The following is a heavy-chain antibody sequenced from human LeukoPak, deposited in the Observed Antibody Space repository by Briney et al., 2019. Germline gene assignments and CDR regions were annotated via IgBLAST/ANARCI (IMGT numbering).Heavy chain of an antibody. J-gene: IGHJ5*02. CDR2: IYYSGST. CDR1: GGSISSSSYY. Sequence: SETLSLTCTVSGGSISSSSYYWSWIRQPPGKGLEWIGCIYYSGSTYYNPSLKSRVTISVDTSKNQFSLKLSSVTAADTAVYYCARECSSTSCYVPFDPWGQGTLVTVSS. V-gene: IGHV4-30-4*01. D-gene: IGHD2-2*01. CDR3: ARECSSTSCYVPFDP.